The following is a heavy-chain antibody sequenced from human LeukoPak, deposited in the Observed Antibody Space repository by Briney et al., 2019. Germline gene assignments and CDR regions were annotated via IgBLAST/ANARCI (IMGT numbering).Heavy chain of an antibody. CDR3: ARGNPGYYYDSSGYWAFDY. CDR2: INPNSGGT. CDR1: GYTFTGYY. Sequence: GASVKVSCKASGYTFTGYYMHWVRQAPGQGLEWMGWINPNSGGTNYAQKFQGRVTMTRDTSISTAYMELSRLRSDDTAVYYCARGNPGYYYDSSGYWAFDYWGQGTLVTVSS. D-gene: IGHD3-22*01. V-gene: IGHV1-2*02. J-gene: IGHJ4*02.